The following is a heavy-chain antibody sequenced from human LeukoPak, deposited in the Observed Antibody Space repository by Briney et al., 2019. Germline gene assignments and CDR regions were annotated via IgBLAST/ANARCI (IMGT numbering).Heavy chain of an antibody. CDR2: INPNSDGT. J-gene: IGHJ4*02. Sequence: ASVKVSCKASGYTFTGYYMHWVRQAPGQGLEWMGWINPNSDGTNYAQKFQGRVTITMDTSISTAYMDLSRLRSDDTAVYYCASTPLWFGELPPPDWGQGTLVTVSS. V-gene: IGHV1-2*02. CDR3: ASTPLWFGELPPPD. CDR1: GYTFTGYY. D-gene: IGHD3-10*01.